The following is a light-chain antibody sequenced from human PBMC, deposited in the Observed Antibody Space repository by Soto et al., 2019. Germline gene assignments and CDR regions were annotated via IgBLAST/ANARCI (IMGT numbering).Light chain of an antibody. CDR3: QQYKDWPPYT. Sequence: EILMTQSQATLSFSPGERATLSCRASQRISSNVAWYQQKPGQAPRLLIYGASTRATGGPARFSGGGSGTEFTLPISSLQSEDFAVYFCQQYKDWPPYTFGQGTKLQIK. J-gene: IGKJ2*01. V-gene: IGKV3-15*01. CDR2: GAS. CDR1: QRISSN.